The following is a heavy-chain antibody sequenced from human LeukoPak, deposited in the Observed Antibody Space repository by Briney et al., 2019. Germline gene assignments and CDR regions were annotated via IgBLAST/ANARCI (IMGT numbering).Heavy chain of an antibody. J-gene: IGHJ4*02. CDR3: VKGVNDYGSGSSADFDY. D-gene: IGHD3-10*01. Sequence: PGGSLRLSCSASGFTFSSYAMHWVRKAPGKGLEYVSAISRNGGSTYYADSVKGRFTISRDNSKNTLYLHMSSLRAEDTAVYYCVKGVNDYGSGSSADFDYWGQGTLVTVSS. CDR2: ISRNGGST. V-gene: IGHV3-64D*06. CDR1: GFTFSSYA.